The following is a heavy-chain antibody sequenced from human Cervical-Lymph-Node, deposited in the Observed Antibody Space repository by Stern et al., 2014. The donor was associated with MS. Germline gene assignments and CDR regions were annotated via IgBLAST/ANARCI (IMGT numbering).Heavy chain of an antibody. J-gene: IGHJ6*02. V-gene: IGHV3-7*01. Sequence: EVQLVQSGGGFVQPGGSLRLSCAASGFTFSSYWMSWVRQAPGKGLEWVANIKQDGSEKYYVDSVKGRFTISRDNAKNSLYLQMNSLRAEDTAVYYCAREEGVLRFLEWLFNYYGMDVWGQGTTVTVSS. CDR1: GFTFSSYW. CDR3: AREEGVLRFLEWLFNYYGMDV. CDR2: IKQDGSEK. D-gene: IGHD3-3*01.